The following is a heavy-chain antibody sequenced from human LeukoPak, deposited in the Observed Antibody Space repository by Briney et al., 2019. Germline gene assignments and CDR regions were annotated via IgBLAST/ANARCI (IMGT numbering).Heavy chain of an antibody. CDR2: IFSNDEK. J-gene: IGHJ4*02. CDR3: ARMGGGVAVAGTVIGYYFDY. Sequence: SGPTLVNPTETLTLTCTVSGFSLSNARMGVSWIRQPPGKALEWLAHIFSNDEKSYSTSLKSRLTISKDTSKSQVVLTMTNMDPVDTATYYCARMGGGVAVAGTVIGYYFDYWGKGTLVTVSS. D-gene: IGHD6-19*01. V-gene: IGHV2-26*01. CDR1: GFSLSNARMG.